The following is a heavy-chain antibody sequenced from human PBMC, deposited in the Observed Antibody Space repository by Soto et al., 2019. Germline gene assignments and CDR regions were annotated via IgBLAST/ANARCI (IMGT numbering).Heavy chain of an antibody. CDR1: GATFSGSA. CDR3: ARGFTTGAIIEGFDY. D-gene: IGHD1-1*01. Sequence: QVQPVQSGAEVKRPGSSVKVSCKASGATFSGSAFSWVRQAPGQGLEWMGGITPTLGTTNYAQHLQGRVTISAEESTGTSFMELSCLTSADTAVYYCARGFTTGAIIEGFDYWGQGTLVTVSS. V-gene: IGHV1-69*01. J-gene: IGHJ4*02. CDR2: ITPTLGTT.